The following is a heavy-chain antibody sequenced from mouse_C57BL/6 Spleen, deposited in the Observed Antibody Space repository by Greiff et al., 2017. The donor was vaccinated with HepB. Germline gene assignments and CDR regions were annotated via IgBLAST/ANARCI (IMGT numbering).Heavy chain of an antibody. Sequence: QVQLQQSGAELVRPGASVTLSCKASGYTFTDYEMHWVKQTPVHGLEWIGAIDPETGGTAYNQKFKGKAILTADKSSSTASMELRSLTSEDSAVYYCTRGFPYAMDYWGQGTSVTVSS. J-gene: IGHJ4*01. V-gene: IGHV1-15*01. CDR3: TRGFPYAMDY. CDR1: GYTFTDYE. CDR2: IDPETGGT.